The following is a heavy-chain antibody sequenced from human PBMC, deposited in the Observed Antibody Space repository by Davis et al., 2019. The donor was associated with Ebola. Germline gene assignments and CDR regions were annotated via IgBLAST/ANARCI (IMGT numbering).Heavy chain of an antibody. CDR2: INTNTGNP. Sequence: AASVKVSCKATGYTFTSYAMNWVRQAPGQGLEWMGWINTNTGNPTYAQGFTGRFVFSLDTSVSTAYLQISSLKAEDTAVYYCVREGLPGWSDPWGQGTLVTVSS. CDR3: VREGLPGWSDP. J-gene: IGHJ5*02. CDR1: GYTFTSYA. V-gene: IGHV7-4-1*02. D-gene: IGHD2-15*01.